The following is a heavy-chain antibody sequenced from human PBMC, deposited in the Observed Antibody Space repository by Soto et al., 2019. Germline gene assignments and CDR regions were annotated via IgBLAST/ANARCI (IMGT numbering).Heavy chain of an antibody. V-gene: IGHV3-33*01. D-gene: IGHD2-21*02. CDR2: IWYDGSNK. CDR3: ERNFSMFVGDSRALEYAVD. CDR1: GFTFSSYG. Sequence: GGSLRLSCAASGFTFSSYGMHWVRQAPGKGLEWVAVIWYDGSNKYYADSVKGRFTISRDNSKNTLYLQMNSLRSEDTAVYYCERNFSMFVGDSRALEYAVD. J-gene: IGHJ3*02.